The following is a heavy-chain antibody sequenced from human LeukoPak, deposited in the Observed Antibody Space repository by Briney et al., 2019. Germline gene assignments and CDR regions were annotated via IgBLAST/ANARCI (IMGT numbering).Heavy chain of an antibody. CDR2: INPNSGGT. D-gene: IGHD3-3*01. Sequence: AAPVKVSCKASGYTFTGYYMHWVRQAPGQGLEWMGWINPNSGGTNYAQKFQGRVTMTRDTSISTAYMELSRLRSDDTAVYYCARVGRTYYDFWSGYLGTDWFDPWGQGTLVTVSS. CDR1: GYTFTGYY. V-gene: IGHV1-2*02. J-gene: IGHJ5*02. CDR3: ARVGRTYYDFWSGYLGTDWFDP.